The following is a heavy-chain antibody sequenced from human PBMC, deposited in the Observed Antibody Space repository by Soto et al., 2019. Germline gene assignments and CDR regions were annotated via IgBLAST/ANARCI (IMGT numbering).Heavy chain of an antibody. V-gene: IGHV3-30*18. CDR2: ISYDGSNK. J-gene: IGHJ3*02. CDR3: AKGGKGYSYGSSRAFDI. D-gene: IGHD5-18*01. CDR1: GFTFSSYG. Sequence: GGSLRLSCAASGFTFSSYGMHWVRQAPGKGLEWVAVISYDGSNKYYADSVKGRFTISRDNSKNTLYLQMNSLRAEDTAVYYCAKGGKGYSYGSSRAFDIWGQGTMVTVSS.